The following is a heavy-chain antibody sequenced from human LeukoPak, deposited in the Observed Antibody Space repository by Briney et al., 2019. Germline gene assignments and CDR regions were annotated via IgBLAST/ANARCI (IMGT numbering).Heavy chain of an antibody. CDR1: GFIFSAYA. Sequence: GGSLRLSCAASGFIFSAYAMSWVRQAPGQGLEWISVIGTGGETHYADSVRGRFTISRSNFRNTLYLQMNSLRAEDTAVYYCAKRVTVTTKYFDSWGQGTLVTVSS. V-gene: IGHV3-23*01. CDR2: IGTGGET. D-gene: IGHD4-17*01. CDR3: AKRVTVTTKYFDS. J-gene: IGHJ4*02.